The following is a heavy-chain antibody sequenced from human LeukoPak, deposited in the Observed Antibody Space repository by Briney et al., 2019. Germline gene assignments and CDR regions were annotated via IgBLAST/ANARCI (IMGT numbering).Heavy chain of an antibody. CDR1: GYSISSGYY. V-gene: IGHV4-38-2*02. Sequence: SETLSLTCTVSGYSISSGYYWGWIRQPPGKGLGWIGSIYHSGSTYYNPSLKSRVTISVDTSKNQFSLKLSSVTAADTAVYYCARVLRYFDWLSENNWFDPWGQGTLVTVSS. D-gene: IGHD3-9*01. CDR3: ARVLRYFDWLSENNWFDP. CDR2: IYHSGST. J-gene: IGHJ5*02.